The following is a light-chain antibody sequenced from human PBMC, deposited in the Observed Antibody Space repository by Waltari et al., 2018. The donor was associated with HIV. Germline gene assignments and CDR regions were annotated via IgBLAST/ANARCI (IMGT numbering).Light chain of an antibody. CDR2: AAS. Sequence: EIVVTQSPGTLSLSPGERATLSCRASQSVSSTYLAWYQQKPGQAPRLLIYAASRKATDIPDRFSGSGSGTDFILTISRLEPEDFAVYYCQQYGSSPLYTFGQGTTLEIK. CDR1: QSVSSTY. CDR3: QQYGSSPLYT. J-gene: IGKJ2*01. V-gene: IGKV3-20*01.